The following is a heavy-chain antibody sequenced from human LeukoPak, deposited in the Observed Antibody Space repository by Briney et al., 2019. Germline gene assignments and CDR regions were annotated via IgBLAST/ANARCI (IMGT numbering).Heavy chain of an antibody. CDR1: GYTFTGYY. D-gene: IGHD1-26*01. CDR2: INPNSGGT. CDR3: ARAPAGPLWEVHRLDY. J-gene: IGHJ4*02. V-gene: IGHV1-2*02. Sequence: GASVKVSCKASGYTFTGYYMHWVRQAPGQGLEWMGWINPNSGGTNYAQKFQGRVTMTRDTSISTAYMELSRLRSDDTAVYYCARAPAGPLWEVHRLDYWGQGTLATVSS.